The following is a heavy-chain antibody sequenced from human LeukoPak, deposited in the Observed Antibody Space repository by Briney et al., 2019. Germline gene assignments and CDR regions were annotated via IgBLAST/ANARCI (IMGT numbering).Heavy chain of an antibody. J-gene: IGHJ5*02. V-gene: IGHV3-23*01. CDR2: INDDTP. D-gene: IGHD3-3*01. Sequence: WGSLRLSCTTSGFSFNTYSMRWVRQAPGKGLEWVSAINDDTPYYTDSVKGRFTVSRDNSRDTLYLHLNSLRAEDTAIYYCAKEYDLWHEQGNWFDTWGQGVLVTVSS. CDR3: AKEYDLWHEQGNWFDT. CDR1: GFSFNTYS.